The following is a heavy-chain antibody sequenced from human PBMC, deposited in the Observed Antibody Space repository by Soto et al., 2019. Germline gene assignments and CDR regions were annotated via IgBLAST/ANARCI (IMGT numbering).Heavy chain of an antibody. CDR2: ISGSGGST. CDR3: AKTCPYYDILTGYDAFDI. J-gene: IGHJ3*02. Sequence: GGSLRLSCADSGFTFSSYAMSWVRQAPGKGLEWVSAISGSGGSTYYADSVKGRFTISRDNSKNTLYLQMNSLRAEDTAVYYCAKTCPYYDILTGYDAFDIWGQGTMVTVSS. D-gene: IGHD3-9*01. CDR1: GFTFSSYA. V-gene: IGHV3-23*01.